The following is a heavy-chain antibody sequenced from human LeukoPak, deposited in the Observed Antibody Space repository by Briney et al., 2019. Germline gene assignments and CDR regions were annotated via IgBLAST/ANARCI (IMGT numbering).Heavy chain of an antibody. Sequence: SVKVSCKASGGTFSSYDISWVRQAPGQGLEWMGGIIPMFGTANYAQKFQGRVTISADKSTSTAYMELSSLRSEDTAVYYCASGRTDIVVVPATLRNYFFDYWGQGTLVTVSS. CDR3: ASGRTDIVVVPATLRNYFFDY. D-gene: IGHD2-2*01. CDR2: IIPMFGTA. J-gene: IGHJ4*02. CDR1: GGTFSSYD. V-gene: IGHV1-69*06.